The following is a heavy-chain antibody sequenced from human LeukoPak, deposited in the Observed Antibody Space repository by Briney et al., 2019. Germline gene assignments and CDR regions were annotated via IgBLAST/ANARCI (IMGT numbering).Heavy chain of an antibody. Sequence: PSETLSLTCTVSGGSISSYYWSWIRQPPGKGLEWIGYIYYSGSTNYNPSLKSRVTISVDTPKNQFSLKLSSVTAADTAVYYCARHEFRSSGWYVPAYYFDYWGQGTLVTVSS. D-gene: IGHD6-19*01. CDR2: IYYSGST. V-gene: IGHV4-59*08. CDR1: GGSISSYY. CDR3: ARHEFRSSGWYVPAYYFDY. J-gene: IGHJ4*02.